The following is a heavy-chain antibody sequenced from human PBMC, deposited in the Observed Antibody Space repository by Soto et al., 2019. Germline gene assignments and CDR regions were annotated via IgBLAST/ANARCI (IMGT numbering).Heavy chain of an antibody. Sequence: SVKVSCKASGGTFSSYAISWVRQAPGQGLEWMGGIIPIFGTANYAQKFQGRVTITADESTSTAYMELSSLRSEDTAVYYCARINTAVAGPVDYYYGMDVWGQGTTVTVSS. CDR3: ARINTAVAGPVDYYYGMDV. D-gene: IGHD6-19*01. CDR1: GGTFSSYA. V-gene: IGHV1-69*13. CDR2: IIPIFGTA. J-gene: IGHJ6*02.